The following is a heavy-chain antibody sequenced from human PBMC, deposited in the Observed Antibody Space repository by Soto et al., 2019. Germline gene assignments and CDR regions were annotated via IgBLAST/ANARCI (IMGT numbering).Heavy chain of an antibody. D-gene: IGHD3-10*01. V-gene: IGHV3-21*04. Sequence: GGSLRLSCAGSGFNFSDYYMVWVRQAPGKGPEWVSSISRSGANIHYADSVKGRFTISRDNARNSLYLQMNSLRAEDTARYFCARGINRSGAYWGQGTQVTVSS. CDR3: ARGINRSGAY. J-gene: IGHJ4*02. CDR1: GFNFSDYY. CDR2: ISRSGANI.